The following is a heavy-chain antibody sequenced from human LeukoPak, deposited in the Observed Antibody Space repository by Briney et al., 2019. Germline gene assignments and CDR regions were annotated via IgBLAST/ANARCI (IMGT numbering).Heavy chain of an antibody. CDR1: GGSFSGYY. D-gene: IGHD2/OR15-2a*01. CDR3: ASAVSGGLIEY. Sequence: SETLSLTCAVYGGSFSGYYWSWIRQPPGKGLQWIGEINHSGSTNYNPSLKSRVTISVDTSKNQFSLKVSSVTAADTAVYYCASAVSGGLIEYWGQGSLVAVSS. CDR2: INHSGST. V-gene: IGHV4-34*01. J-gene: IGHJ4*02.